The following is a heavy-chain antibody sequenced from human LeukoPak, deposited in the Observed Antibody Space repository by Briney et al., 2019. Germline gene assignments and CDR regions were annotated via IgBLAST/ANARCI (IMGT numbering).Heavy chain of an antibody. V-gene: IGHV1-2*02. CDR1: GYTFTSYY. D-gene: IGHD4-17*01. CDR2: INPSGGST. J-gene: IGHJ3*02. Sequence: ASVKVSCKASGYTFTSYYMHWVRQAPGQGLEWMGIINPSGGSTNYAQKFQGRVTMTRDTSISTAYMELSRLRSDDTAVYYCAREETTVTTEANEAFDIWGQGTMVTVSS. CDR3: AREETTVTTEANEAFDI.